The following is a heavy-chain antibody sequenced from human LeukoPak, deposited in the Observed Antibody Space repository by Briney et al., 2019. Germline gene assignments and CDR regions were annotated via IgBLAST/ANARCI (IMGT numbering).Heavy chain of an antibody. D-gene: IGHD3-22*01. CDR3: ARVRYSDSSVLTHKRSYYFDY. CDR1: GGSISSYY. Sequence: PSETLSLTCTVSGGSISSYYWSWIRQPAGKGLESIGHISTSGSTNYNPSLKSRVTMSVDTSKNQFSLKLSSVTAADTAVYYCARVRYSDSSVLTHKRSYYFDYWGQGTLVTVSS. CDR2: ISTSGST. J-gene: IGHJ4*02. V-gene: IGHV4-4*07.